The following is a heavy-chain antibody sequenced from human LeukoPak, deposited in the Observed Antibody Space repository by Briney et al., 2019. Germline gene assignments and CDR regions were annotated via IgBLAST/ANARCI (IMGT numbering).Heavy chain of an antibody. J-gene: IGHJ4*02. CDR2: ISGSGGST. V-gene: IGHV3-23*01. CDR3: ARRDAYGDYGY. D-gene: IGHD4-17*01. CDR1: GFTFSSCA. Sequence: GGSLRLSCAASGFTFSSCAMSWVRQAPGKGLEWVSAISGSGGSTYYADSGKGRFTISRENNKNNVYLQMNSLRAEDTAVYYCARRDAYGDYGYWGQGTLVTVSS.